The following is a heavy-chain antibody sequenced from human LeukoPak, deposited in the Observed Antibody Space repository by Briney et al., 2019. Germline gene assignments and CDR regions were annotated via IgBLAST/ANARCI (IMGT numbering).Heavy chain of an antibody. CDR3: ARTAVAANTFDY. D-gene: IGHD6-19*01. V-gene: IGHV3-30*03. J-gene: IGHJ4*02. CDR1: GFTFSNYG. CDR2: ISYDGSNK. Sequence: GGSLRLSCAASGFTFSNYGIHWVRQAPGKGLEWVAVISYDGSNKYYADSVKGRFTISRDNSKNTLYLEMNRLRAEDTAVFYCARTAVAANTFDYWGQGTLVTVSS.